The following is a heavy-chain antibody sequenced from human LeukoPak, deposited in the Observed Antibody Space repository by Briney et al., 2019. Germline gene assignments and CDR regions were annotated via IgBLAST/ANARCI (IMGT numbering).Heavy chain of an antibody. CDR3: ARGRRLLALDY. CDR1: GGSFSGYY. J-gene: IGHJ4*02. D-gene: IGHD2-15*01. V-gene: IGHV4-34*01. CDR2: INHSGST. Sequence: SETLSLTCAVYGGSFSGYYWIWIRQPPGKGLEWIGEINHSGSTNYNPSLKSRVTISVDTSKNQFSLKLSSVTAADTAVYYCARGRRLLALDYWGQGTLVTVSS.